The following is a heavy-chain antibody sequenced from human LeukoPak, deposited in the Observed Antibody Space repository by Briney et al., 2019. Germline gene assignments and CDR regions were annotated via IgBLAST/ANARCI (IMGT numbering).Heavy chain of an antibody. CDR1: GFTFSSYS. D-gene: IGHD4-17*01. Sequence: GGSLRLSCAASGFTFSSYSMNWVRQAPGKGLEWVSYISSSGSTIYYADSVKGRFTISRDNAKNSLYLQMNSLRAEDTAVYYCASANYGDPLPNWFDPWGQGTLVTVSS. CDR2: ISSSGSTI. V-gene: IGHV3-48*04. J-gene: IGHJ5*02. CDR3: ASANYGDPLPNWFDP.